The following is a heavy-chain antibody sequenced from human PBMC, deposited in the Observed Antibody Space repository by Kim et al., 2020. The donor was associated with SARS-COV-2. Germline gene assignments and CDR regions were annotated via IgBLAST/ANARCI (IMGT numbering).Heavy chain of an antibody. D-gene: IGHD1-26*01. J-gene: IGHJ6*02. V-gene: IGHV1-3*01. Sequence: KFQGRVTITRDTSATTVYMELSSLRSEDTAVYYCTSENGIVGAPRVGMDVWGQGTTVTVSS. CDR3: TSENGIVGAPRVGMDV.